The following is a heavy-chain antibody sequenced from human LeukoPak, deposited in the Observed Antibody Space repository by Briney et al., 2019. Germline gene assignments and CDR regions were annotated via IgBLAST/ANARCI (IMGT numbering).Heavy chain of an antibody. CDR1: GFTFSSYA. Sequence: PGRSLRLSCAASGFTFSSYAMHWVRQAPGKGLEWVAVTSYDGSNKYYADSVKGRFTISRDNSKNTLYLQMNSLRAEDTAVYYCARSYYDILTPYFDYWGQGTLVTVSS. J-gene: IGHJ4*02. V-gene: IGHV3-30*04. CDR2: TSYDGSNK. CDR3: ARSYYDILTPYFDY. D-gene: IGHD3-9*01.